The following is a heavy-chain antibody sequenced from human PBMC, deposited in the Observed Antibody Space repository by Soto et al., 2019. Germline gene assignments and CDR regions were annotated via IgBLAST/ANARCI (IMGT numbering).Heavy chain of an antibody. J-gene: IGHJ4*02. CDR3: AKDRVLRYFDWFLAPDY. CDR1: GFTFSIYG. D-gene: IGHD3-9*01. Sequence: GGSLRLSCAASGFTFSIYGMHWFRQAPGKGLEWVAVISYDGSNKYYADSVKGRFTISRDNSKNTLYLQMNSLRAEDTAVYYCAKDRVLRYFDWFLAPDYWGQGTLVTVSS. V-gene: IGHV3-30*18. CDR2: ISYDGSNK.